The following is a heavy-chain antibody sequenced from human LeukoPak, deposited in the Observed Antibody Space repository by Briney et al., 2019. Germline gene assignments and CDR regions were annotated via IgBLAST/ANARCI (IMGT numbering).Heavy chain of an antibody. CDR1: GYTFTSYD. V-gene: IGHV1-8*01. CDR2: MNPNSGNT. D-gene: IGHD3-10*01. Sequence: ASVKVSCKASGYTFTSYDINWVRQATGQGLEWMGWMNPNSGNTGYAQKFQGRVTMTRNTSISTAYMELSSLRSEDTAVYYCARGEHVLLWFGELGDYYYGMDVWGQGTTVTVSS. J-gene: IGHJ6*02. CDR3: ARGEHVLLWFGELGDYYYGMDV.